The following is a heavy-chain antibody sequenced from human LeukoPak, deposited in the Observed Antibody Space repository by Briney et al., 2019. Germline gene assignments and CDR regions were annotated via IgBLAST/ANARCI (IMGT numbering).Heavy chain of an antibody. D-gene: IGHD2-2*01. Sequence: ASVNVSCKASAYTFTGYYMHWVRQAPGQGLEWMGWINPNSGGTNYAQKVQGRVTITSDTYIRTAYMELSRLRSDDTAVYYCARVGSWTSTSCYGGIDYWGQGTLVTVSS. V-gene: IGHV1-2*02. CDR3: ARVGSWTSTSCYGGIDY. CDR1: AYTFTGYY. CDR2: INPNSGGT. J-gene: IGHJ4*02.